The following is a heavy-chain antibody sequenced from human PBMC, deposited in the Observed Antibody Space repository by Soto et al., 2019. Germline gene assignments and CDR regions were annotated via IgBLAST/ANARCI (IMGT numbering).Heavy chain of an antibody. CDR1: GGSISSYY. J-gene: IGHJ4*02. Sequence: ETLSLTCTVSGGSISSYYWSWIRQPPGKGLEWIGYIYYSGSTNYNPSLKSRVPISVDTSKNQFSLKLSSVTAADTAVYYCARHGIAYCSGDCYSNFDYWGQGTLVTVSS. V-gene: IGHV4-59*08. CDR3: ARHGIAYCSGDCYSNFDY. CDR2: IYYSGST. D-gene: IGHD2-21*02.